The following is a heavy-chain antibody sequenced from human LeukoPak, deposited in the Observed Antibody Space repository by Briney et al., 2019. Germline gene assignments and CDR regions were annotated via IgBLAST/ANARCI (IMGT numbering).Heavy chain of an antibody. D-gene: IGHD3-9*01. Sequence: SETLSLTCAVYGGSFSGYYWSWIRQPPGKGLEWIGSIKFNGETFYIPSLKSRLTISADMSKNQFSLRLTSVTAADTAVYYCARDKGHFDVDYWGQGTLVTVSS. V-gene: IGHV4-34*01. J-gene: IGHJ4*02. CDR2: IKFNGET. CDR3: ARDKGHFDVDY. CDR1: GGSFSGYY.